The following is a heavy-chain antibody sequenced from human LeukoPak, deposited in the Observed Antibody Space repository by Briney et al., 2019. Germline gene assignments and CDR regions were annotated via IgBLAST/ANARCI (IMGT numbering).Heavy chain of an antibody. J-gene: IGHJ4*02. V-gene: IGHV3-23*01. CDR1: GFTFSSYA. CDR2: ISGTGSST. CDR3: ASGPPFLKYFEY. Sequence: GGSLRLSCAASGFTFSSYAMSWVRQAPGKGLEWVSAISGTGSSTYSADSVKGRFTISRDNSKNTLYLQMNTLRAEDTAVYYCASGPPFLKYFEYWGQGTLVTVSS. D-gene: IGHD3-3*01.